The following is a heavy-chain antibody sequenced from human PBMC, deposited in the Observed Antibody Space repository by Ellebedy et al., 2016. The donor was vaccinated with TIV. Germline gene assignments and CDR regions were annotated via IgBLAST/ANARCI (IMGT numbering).Heavy chain of an antibody. CDR3: AREWSAFAL. J-gene: IGHJ3*01. V-gene: IGHV3-74*01. Sequence: GESLKISCAASGFTFSSYYMHWVRQAPGKGLVWVSHISSDGSHINYADSVKGRFTISRDNAKNTLYLQMNSLRAEDTAVYYCAREWSAFALWGQGTMITVSS. CDR2: ISSDGSHI. D-gene: IGHD3-3*01. CDR1: GFTFSSYY.